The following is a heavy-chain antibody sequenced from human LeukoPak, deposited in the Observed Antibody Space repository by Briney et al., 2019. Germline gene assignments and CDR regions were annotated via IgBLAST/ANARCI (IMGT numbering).Heavy chain of an antibody. Sequence: SETLSLTCAVSGGSISDYYWSWIRQPPGKGLEWIGYIYYRGSTNSNPSLRSRVTISVDTSKNQFSLKLTSVTAADTAVYYCARERLVDLATIFDYWGQGALVTVSS. J-gene: IGHJ4*02. CDR2: IYYRGST. CDR1: GGSISDYY. D-gene: IGHD5-24*01. V-gene: IGHV4-59*01. CDR3: ARERLVDLATIFDY.